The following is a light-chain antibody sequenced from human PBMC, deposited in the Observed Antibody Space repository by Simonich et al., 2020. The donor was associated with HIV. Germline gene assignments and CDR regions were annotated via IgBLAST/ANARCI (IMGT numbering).Light chain of an antibody. V-gene: IGKV4-1*01. CDR1: QSVLYSSNNKNR. J-gene: IGKJ1*01. CDR3: QQYYSTRT. CDR2: WAS. Sequence: DIVMTQSPDSLAVSLGERATINCKSSQSVLYSSNNKNRLAWFQQKPGQPPKLLIYWASTRESGVPDRFSGSGSGTDFTLTISSLQAEDVAVYYCQQYYSTRTFGQGTKVEIK.